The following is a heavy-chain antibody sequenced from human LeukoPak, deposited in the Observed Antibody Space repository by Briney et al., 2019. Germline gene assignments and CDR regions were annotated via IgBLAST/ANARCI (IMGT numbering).Heavy chain of an antibody. CDR2: ISASGGST. CDR1: GFTFRNYA. J-gene: IGHJ4*02. D-gene: IGHD3-10*01. CDR3: AKGSSGSYYPYYFDN. V-gene: IGHV3-23*01. Sequence: GGSLRLSCVVSGFTFRNYAMSWVRQVPGKGLEWVSAISASGGSTYYADSVKGRFTISRDNSKNTVFVQMYSLRAEDTAIYYCAKGSSGSYYPYYFDNWGQGTLVTVSS.